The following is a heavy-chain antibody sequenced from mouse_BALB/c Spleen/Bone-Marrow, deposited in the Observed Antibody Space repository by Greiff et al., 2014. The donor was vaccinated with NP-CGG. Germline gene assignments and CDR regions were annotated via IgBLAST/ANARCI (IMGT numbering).Heavy chain of an antibody. D-gene: IGHD1-1*01. J-gene: IGHJ1*01. CDR3: ARQDYYGSSPHWYFDV. CDR2: ISSGGSYT. Sequence: EVQLLESGGGLVKPGGSLKLSCAASGFTFSSYAMSWVRQTPEKRLEWVATISSGGSYTYYADSVKGRFTISRDTAKNTLYLQMSSLRSEDAAIYYCARQDYYGSSPHWYFDVWGAGTTVAVSS. V-gene: IGHV5-9-3*01. CDR1: GFTFSSYA.